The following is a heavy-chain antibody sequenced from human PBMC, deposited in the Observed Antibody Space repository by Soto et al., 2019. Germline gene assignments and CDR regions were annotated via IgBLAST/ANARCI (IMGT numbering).Heavy chain of an antibody. V-gene: IGHV3-48*03. CDR2: ISTSGSTI. CDR3: ARELAAAGSFDY. D-gene: IGHD6-13*01. J-gene: IGHJ4*02. Sequence: EVQLVESGGDLVQPGGSLRLSCAASGFTFSRYEMNWVRQAPGKGLEWISYISTSGSTIYYADSVKGRFTISRDNAKNPLYLQMNSLRAEDTAVYYCARELAAAGSFDYWGQGTLVTVSS. CDR1: GFTFSRYE.